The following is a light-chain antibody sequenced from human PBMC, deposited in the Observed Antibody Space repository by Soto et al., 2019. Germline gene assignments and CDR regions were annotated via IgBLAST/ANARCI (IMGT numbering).Light chain of an antibody. CDR3: RQRSICPLIT. CDR2: DAS. J-gene: IGKJ5*01. Sequence: VLARAPGTLSLSLGVRATLSCSASQSGSSYLAWYQQKPGQAPRLLIYDASNRATGIPARFSGSRCGKTFTLSSISIDPEDFVVYYGRQRSICPLITFGEGTRLDI. CDR1: QSGSSY. V-gene: IGKV3-11*01.